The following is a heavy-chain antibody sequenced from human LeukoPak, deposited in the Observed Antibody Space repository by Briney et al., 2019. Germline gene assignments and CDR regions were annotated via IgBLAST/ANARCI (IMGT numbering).Heavy chain of an antibody. D-gene: IGHD3-9*01. J-gene: IGHJ4*02. V-gene: IGHV3-23*01. CDR1: GFTFSSYA. CDR3: ARHDWLSGVSYQYYFDY. CDR2: MSGSGGST. Sequence: PGGSLRLSCAASGFTFSSYAMSWVRQAPGKGLEWVSAMSGSGGSTYYADSVKGRFTISRDNSKNTLYLQMNSLRAEDTAVYYCARHDWLSGVSYQYYFDYWGQGTLVTVSS.